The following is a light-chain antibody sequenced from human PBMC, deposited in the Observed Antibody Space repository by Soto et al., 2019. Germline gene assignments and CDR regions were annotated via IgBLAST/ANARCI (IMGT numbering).Light chain of an antibody. J-gene: IGKJ5*01. CDR1: QSVSSRY. CDR3: QQYGRSPT. CDR2: DVS. Sequence: DIVLSQSPGTLSLSPGERATLSCRASQSVSSRYLAWYQQKPGQAPRLLIYDVSSRATGIPDRFSGSGSATDFTLTISRLEPEDFAVYYCQQYGRSPTFGQGTRLEIK. V-gene: IGKV3-20*01.